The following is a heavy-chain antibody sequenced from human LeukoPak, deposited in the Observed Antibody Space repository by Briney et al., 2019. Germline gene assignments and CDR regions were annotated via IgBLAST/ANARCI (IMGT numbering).Heavy chain of an antibody. D-gene: IGHD3-22*01. CDR3: ARGGRYYDSSGYYIDY. J-gene: IGHJ4*02. CDR2: INHSGST. CDR1: GGSFSGYY. V-gene: IGHV4-34*01. Sequence: PSETLSLTCAVYGGSFSGYYWSWIRQPPGKGLEWIGEINHSGSTNYNPSLKGRVTISVDTSKNQFSLKLSSVTAADTAVYYCARGGRYYDSSGYYIDYWGQGTLVTVSS.